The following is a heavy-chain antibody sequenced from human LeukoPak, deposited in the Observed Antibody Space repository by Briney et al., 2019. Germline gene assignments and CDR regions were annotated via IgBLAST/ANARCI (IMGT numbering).Heavy chain of an antibody. CDR3: ASSSGYFPFDY. CDR1: GGSFSGYY. Sequence: SETLSLTCAVYGGSFSGYYWSWIRQPPGKWLEWIGEINHSGSTNYNPSPKSRVTISVDTSKNQFFLKLSSVTAADTAVYYCASSSGYFPFDYWGQGTLVTVSS. V-gene: IGHV4-34*01. J-gene: IGHJ4*02. CDR2: INHSGST. D-gene: IGHD3-22*01.